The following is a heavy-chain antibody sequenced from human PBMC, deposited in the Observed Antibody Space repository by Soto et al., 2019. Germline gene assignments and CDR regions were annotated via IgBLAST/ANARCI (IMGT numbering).Heavy chain of an antibody. CDR3: STTVITAPLFEY. J-gene: IGHJ4*02. V-gene: IGHV3-72*01. CDR2: IRNKPNGHTT. D-gene: IGHD2-21*02. CDR1: GFTFSGHY. Sequence: GGSLRLSCEGSGFTFSGHYMDWVRQAPGKGLEWLGRIRNKPNGHTTAYAASVKGRFTISRDDSKNLVYLQMNSLKSEDTALYYCSTTVITAPLFEYWGQGTLVTVSS.